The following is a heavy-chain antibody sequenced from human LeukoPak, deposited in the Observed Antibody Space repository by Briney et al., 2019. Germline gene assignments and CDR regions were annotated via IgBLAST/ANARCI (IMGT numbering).Heavy chain of an antibody. J-gene: IGHJ6*03. D-gene: IGHD3-10*01. CDR3: ARLMGSGPPYYYYYYMDV. Sequence: PGGSLRLSCAGSGFTFSRYEINSVRLAPGKGLEWVSYISSSGYTIYYTDSVKGRFTISRDNAKNSLYLQMNTLRAEDTAVYYCARLMGSGPPYYYYYYMDVWGKGTTVTVSS. CDR2: ISSSGYTI. V-gene: IGHV3-48*03. CDR1: GFTFSRYE.